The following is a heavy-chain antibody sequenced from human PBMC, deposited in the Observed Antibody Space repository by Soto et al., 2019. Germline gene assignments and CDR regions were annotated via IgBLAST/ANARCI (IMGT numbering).Heavy chain of an antibody. Sequence: EVQLVESGGGLVQPGGSLRLSCAGSGFTFSSYEMNWVRQAPGKGLEWDSYISSSGSTIYYADSVKGRFTISRDNAKNSLYLQMNSLRAEDTAVYYCARARGILTGYTEYFQHWGQGTLVTVSS. D-gene: IGHD3-9*01. CDR2: ISSSGSTI. V-gene: IGHV3-48*03. CDR1: GFTFSSYE. CDR3: ARARGILTGYTEYFQH. J-gene: IGHJ1*01.